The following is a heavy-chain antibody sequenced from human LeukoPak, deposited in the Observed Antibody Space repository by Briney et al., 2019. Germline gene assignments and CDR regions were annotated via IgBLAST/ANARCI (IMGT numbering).Heavy chain of an antibody. CDR2: IYYSGST. CDR1: GGSISSYY. Sequence: SETLSLTCTVSGGSISSYYWSWIRQPPGKGLEWIGYIYYSGSTNYNPSLKSRVTISVDTSKNQFSLKLSSVTAADTAVYNCARDTAVAGYDYWGQGTLVTVSS. CDR3: ARDTAVAGYDY. V-gene: IGHV4-59*01. J-gene: IGHJ4*02. D-gene: IGHD6-19*01.